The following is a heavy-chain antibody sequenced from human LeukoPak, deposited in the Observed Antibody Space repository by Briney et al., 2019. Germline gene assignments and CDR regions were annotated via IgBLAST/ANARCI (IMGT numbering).Heavy chain of an antibody. J-gene: IGHJ3*02. CDR3: ARDAAYYYDSSGYPGDAFDI. CDR2: ISGSGANT. V-gene: IGHV3-23*01. D-gene: IGHD3-22*01. CDR1: GFTFRRYG. Sequence: PGGSLRLSCAASGFTFRRYGMTWVRQAPGKGLEWVSAISGSGANTFYGDSVKGRFTVSRDNSKNTLYLQMNSLRAEDTAVYYCARDAAYYYDSSGYPGDAFDIWGQGTMVTVSS.